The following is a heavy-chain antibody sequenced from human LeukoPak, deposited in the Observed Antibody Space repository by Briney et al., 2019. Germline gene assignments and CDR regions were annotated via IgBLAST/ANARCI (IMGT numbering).Heavy chain of an antibody. CDR2: IFYSRST. V-gene: IGHV4-59*01. CDR3: ARERYCSGDTCFVDAFDI. D-gene: IGHD2-15*01. Sequence: ASETLSLNCTVSGGSISSYYWSWIRQPPGKGLEWIGYIFYSRSTNYNPSLKSRVTISVDTSKNQFSLKLSSVTAADTAVYYCARERYCSGDTCFVDAFDIWGQGTMVTVSS. CDR1: GGSISSYY. J-gene: IGHJ3*02.